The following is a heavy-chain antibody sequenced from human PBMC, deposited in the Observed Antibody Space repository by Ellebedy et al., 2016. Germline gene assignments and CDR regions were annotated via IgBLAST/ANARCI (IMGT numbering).Heavy chain of an antibody. V-gene: IGHV3-7*04. CDR1: GFTFSSYW. J-gene: IGHJ4*02. Sequence: GGSLRLSCAASGFTFSSYWMSWVRQVPEKGLEWVANINQVGSEKYYVESVKGRFTISRDNAKNLLYLQMNSLRVEDTAVYYCARARIDYWGQGTLVSVSS. CDR3: ARARIDY. CDR2: INQVGSEK.